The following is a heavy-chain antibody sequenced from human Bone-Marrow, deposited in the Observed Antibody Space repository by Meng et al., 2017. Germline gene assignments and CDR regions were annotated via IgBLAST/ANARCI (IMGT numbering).Heavy chain of an antibody. CDR1: GYTFTSSA. CDR3: ARDEDISAAGKLFGDY. CDR2: IDPKNGDT. D-gene: IGHD6-13*01. V-gene: IGHV1-2*06. J-gene: IGHJ4*02. Sequence: QVHLLQCGADGGKPGASAKVSCKASGYTFTSSAIHWVRQAPGQRLEWMGRIDPKNGDTHYAQKFQGRVTMTGDTSISTAYMDLSGLRSDDTAVYYCARDEDISAAGKLFGDYWGQGTLVTVSS.